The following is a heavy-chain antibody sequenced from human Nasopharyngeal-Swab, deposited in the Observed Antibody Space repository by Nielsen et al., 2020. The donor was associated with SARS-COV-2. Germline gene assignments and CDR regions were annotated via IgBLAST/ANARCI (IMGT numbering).Heavy chain of an antibody. Sequence: GGSLRLSCAASGFTLSSFWMTWVRQAPGKGLEWVANIKQGGSEKYYVDSVKGRSTISRDNAKNSLYLQMNSLRAEDTAVYYCAREGLYYYDSSGYYAGAFDIWGQGTMVTVSS. CDR1: GFTLSSFW. CDR3: AREGLYYYDSSGYYAGAFDI. CDR2: IKQGGSEK. V-gene: IGHV3-7*01. J-gene: IGHJ3*02. D-gene: IGHD3-22*01.